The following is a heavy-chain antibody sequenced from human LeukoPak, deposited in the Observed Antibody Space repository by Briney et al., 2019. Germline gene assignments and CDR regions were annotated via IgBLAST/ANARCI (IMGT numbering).Heavy chain of an antibody. D-gene: IGHD3-22*01. J-gene: IGHJ4*02. CDR3: ARGNYDSSQIDY. CDR1: GGSISSGGYS. Sequence: PSETLSLTCTVSGGSISSGGYSWSWIRQPPGKGLEWIGYIYYSGSTYYNPSLKSRVTISVDTSKNQFSLKLSSVTAADTAVYYCARGNYDSSQIDYWGQGTLVTVSS. CDR2: IYYSGST. V-gene: IGHV4-30-4*07.